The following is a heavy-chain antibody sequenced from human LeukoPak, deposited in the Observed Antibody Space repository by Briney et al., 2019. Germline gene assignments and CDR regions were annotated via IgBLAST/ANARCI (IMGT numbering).Heavy chain of an antibody. CDR3: AREGSAGDSEPTGAFDI. CDR2: INHSGST. CDR1: VGSFSDHY. V-gene: IGHV4-34*01. J-gene: IGHJ3*02. D-gene: IGHD4-17*01. Sequence: SETLSLSCAVYVGSFSDHYWNWIRQPPGKGPEWIGEINHSGSTKYNPSLKSRVTISVDTSKNQFSLKVTSVTAADTAVYYCAREGSAGDSEPTGAFDIWGQGTMVTVSS.